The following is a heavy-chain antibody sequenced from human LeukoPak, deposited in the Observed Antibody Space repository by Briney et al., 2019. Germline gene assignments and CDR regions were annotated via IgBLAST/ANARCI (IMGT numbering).Heavy chain of an antibody. D-gene: IGHD4-11*01. Sequence: PSETLSLTCTVSGGSISSYYCSWTRQPPGKGLEWIGYIYYSESTNYNPSLKSRVTISVDTSKNQFSLKLSSVTAADTAVYYCARGNSDYILDYWGQGTLVTVSS. V-gene: IGHV4-59*01. CDR3: ARGNSDYILDY. CDR2: IYYSEST. CDR1: GGSISSYY. J-gene: IGHJ4*02.